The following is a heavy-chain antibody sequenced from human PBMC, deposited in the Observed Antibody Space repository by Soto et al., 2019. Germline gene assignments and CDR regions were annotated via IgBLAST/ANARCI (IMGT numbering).Heavy chain of an antibody. Sequence: SETRSLTCTVSGGSISSYYWSWIRQPPGKGLEWIGYIYYSGSTNYNPSLKSRVTISVDTSKNQFSLKLSSVTAADTAVYYCARSKFACGGDCYSDFDYWRQGTLVTVSS. CDR2: IYYSGST. J-gene: IGHJ4*02. V-gene: IGHV4-59*12. CDR3: ARSKFACGGDCYSDFDY. CDR1: GGSISSYY. D-gene: IGHD2-21*02.